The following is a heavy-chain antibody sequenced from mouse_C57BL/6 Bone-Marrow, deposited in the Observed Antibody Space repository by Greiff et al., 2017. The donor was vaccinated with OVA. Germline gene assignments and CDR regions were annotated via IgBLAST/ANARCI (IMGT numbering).Heavy chain of an antibody. CDR1: GFTFSDYY. CDR2: ISNGGGST. CDR3: ARQDSLLAWFAY. J-gene: IGHJ3*01. V-gene: IGHV5-12*01. D-gene: IGHD2-1*01. Sequence: EVKVVESGGGLVQPGGSLKLSCAASGFTFSDYYMYWVRQTPEKRLEWVAYISNGGGSTYYPDTVKGRFTISRDNAKNTLYLQMSRLKSEDTAMYYCARQDSLLAWFAYWGQGTLVTVSA.